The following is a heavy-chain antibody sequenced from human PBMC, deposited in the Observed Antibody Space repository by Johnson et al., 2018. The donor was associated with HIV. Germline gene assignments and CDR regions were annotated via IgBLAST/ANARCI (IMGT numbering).Heavy chain of an antibody. CDR2: IKSRTDGETA. V-gene: IGHV3-15*01. CDR3: TTDVPGGPYYNAFDI. J-gene: IGHJ3*02. Sequence: VQLVESGGGLVEPGGSLRLSCVVSAFTFGNVWMNWVRQAPGKGLEWVGRIKSRTDGETADYAAPVKGRFTISRDDSKNTLYLQMNSLKTEDTALYYCTTDVPGGPYYNAFDIWGQGTMVTVSS. D-gene: IGHD1-26*01. CDR1: AFTFGNVW.